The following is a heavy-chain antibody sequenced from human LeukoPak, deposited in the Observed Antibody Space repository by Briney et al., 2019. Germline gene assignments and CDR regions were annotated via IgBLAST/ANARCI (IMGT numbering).Heavy chain of an antibody. Sequence: GGSLRLSCAASGFTFSDYYMSWIRQAPGKGLEWVSAISGSGGETYSADSVKGRFTISRDNSKNTLYLQMNSLRAEDTAIYYCAKGGIRYFEFWGQGTLVTVSS. V-gene: IGHV3-23*01. CDR1: GFTFSDYY. J-gene: IGHJ4*02. CDR3: AKGGIRYFEF. CDR2: ISGSGGET. D-gene: IGHD3-9*01.